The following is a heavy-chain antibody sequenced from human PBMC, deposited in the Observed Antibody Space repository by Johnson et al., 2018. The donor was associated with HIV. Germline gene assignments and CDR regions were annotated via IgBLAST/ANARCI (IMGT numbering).Heavy chain of an antibody. J-gene: IGHJ3*02. Sequence: VQLVESGGGVVQPGRSLRLSCAASGFTFSSYGMHWVRQAPGKGLEWVAVIWYDGSNKYYADSVKGRFTISRDNSKNTLYLQMNSLRAEDTAVYYCAKVGARTSVFDTWGQGTLVTVSS. CDR3: AKVGARTSVFDT. CDR1: GFTFSSYG. D-gene: IGHD3-10*01. V-gene: IGHV3-33*06. CDR2: IWYDGSNK.